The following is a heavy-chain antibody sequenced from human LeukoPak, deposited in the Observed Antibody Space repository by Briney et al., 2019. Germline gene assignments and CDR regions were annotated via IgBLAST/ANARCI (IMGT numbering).Heavy chain of an antibody. J-gene: IGHJ4*02. D-gene: IGHD5-18*01. CDR2: IYYSGST. Sequence: SETLSLTCTVSGGSISSSRYYWGWIGQPPGKGLEWIGSIYYSGSTYYNPSLNSRVTISVDTSHNQLSLKLSSVPPAATPVYYCPRQRGYRYGPHFDHWGQGPLVTVSS. CDR3: PRQRGYRYGPHFDH. CDR1: GGSISSSRYY. V-gene: IGHV4-39*01.